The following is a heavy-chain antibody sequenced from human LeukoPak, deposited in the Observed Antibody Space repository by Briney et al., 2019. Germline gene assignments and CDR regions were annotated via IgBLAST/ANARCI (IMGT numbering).Heavy chain of an antibody. CDR2: IIPIFGTA. CDR3: ARARYCSGGSCYSSFDY. J-gene: IGHJ4*02. D-gene: IGHD2-15*01. V-gene: IGHV1-69*13. Sequence: SVKLSCKAFGYTFTGYWMHWVRQAPGQGLEWMGGIIPIFGTANYAQKFQGRVTITADESTSTAYMELSSLRSEDTAVYYCARARYCSGGSCYSSFDYWGQGTLVTVSS. CDR1: GYTFTGYW.